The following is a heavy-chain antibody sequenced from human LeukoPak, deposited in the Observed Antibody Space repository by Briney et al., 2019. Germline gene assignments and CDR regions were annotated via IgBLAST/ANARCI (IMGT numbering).Heavy chain of an antibody. J-gene: IGHJ3*02. V-gene: IGHV3-64D*09. CDR3: VKEGNGAFDI. CDR1: GFTFSSYV. Sequence: GGSLRLSCSASGFTFSSYVMFWVRQAPGKGLEDVSAVSSIRGSTYYADSVKGRFTISRDNSKNTLYLQMISLRPEDTAVYYCVKEGNGAFDIWGQGTMVTVSS. D-gene: IGHD2-8*01. CDR2: VSSIRGST.